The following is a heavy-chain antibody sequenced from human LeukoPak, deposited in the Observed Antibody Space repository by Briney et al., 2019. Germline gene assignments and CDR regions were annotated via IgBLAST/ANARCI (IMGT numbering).Heavy chain of an antibody. CDR2: ISYDGSNK. CDR1: GFTFSSYA. Sequence: GGSLRLSCAASGFTFSSYAMHWVRQAPGKGLEWVAVISYDGSNKYYADSVKGRFTISRDNSKNTLYLQMNSLRAEDTAVYYCARDAYYYDSGGYYYDFDYWGQGTLVTVSS. D-gene: IGHD3-22*01. CDR3: ARDAYYYDSGGYYYDFDY. V-gene: IGHV3-30-3*01. J-gene: IGHJ4*02.